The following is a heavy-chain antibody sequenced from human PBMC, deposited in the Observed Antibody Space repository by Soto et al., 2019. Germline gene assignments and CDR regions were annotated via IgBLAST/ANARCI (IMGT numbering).Heavy chain of an antibody. V-gene: IGHV3-30*18. Sequence: PGGSLRLSCAASGFTFSSYGMHWVRQAPGKGLEWVAVIPYDGSNKYYADSVKGRFTISRDNSKNTLYLQMNSLRAEDTAVYYCAKESMIVVVSSMDVWGQGTTVTVSS. J-gene: IGHJ6*02. D-gene: IGHD3-22*01. CDR1: GFTFSSYG. CDR2: IPYDGSNK. CDR3: AKESMIVVVSSMDV.